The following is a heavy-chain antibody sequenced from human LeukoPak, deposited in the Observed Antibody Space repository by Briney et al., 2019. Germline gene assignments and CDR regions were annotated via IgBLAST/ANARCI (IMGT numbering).Heavy chain of an antibody. D-gene: IGHD5-18*01. Sequence: GGSLRLSCAASGFTFDDYAMHWVRQAPGKGLEWVSGISWNSGSIGYADSVKGRFTISRDNAKNSLYLQMNSLRAEDTALYYCAKDRSGYSSPIGFYGMDVWGQGTTVTVSS. CDR3: AKDRSGYSSPIGFYGMDV. J-gene: IGHJ6*02. CDR1: GFTFDDYA. V-gene: IGHV3-9*01. CDR2: ISWNSGSI.